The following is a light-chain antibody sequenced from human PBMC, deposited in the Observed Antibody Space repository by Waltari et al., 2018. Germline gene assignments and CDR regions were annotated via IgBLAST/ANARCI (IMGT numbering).Light chain of an antibody. V-gene: IGKV1-5*03. Sequence: DIQMTQSPSTLSASIGDRDTSTCRSSQRISRWLAWYQEKPGKASKLLIYMASNLESGVPSRFSGSGSGTEFSLSISSLQPDDFATYYCQQYHTYPVTFGQGTKREI. CDR3: QQYHTYPVT. CDR2: MAS. CDR1: QRISRW. J-gene: IGKJ2*01.